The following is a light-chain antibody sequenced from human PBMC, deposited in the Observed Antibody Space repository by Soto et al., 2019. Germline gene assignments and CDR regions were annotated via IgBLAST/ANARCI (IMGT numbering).Light chain of an antibody. J-gene: IGLJ1*01. V-gene: IGLV2-14*01. CDR2: DVS. Sequence: QSALTQPASVSGSPGQSITISCTGTSSDLGGSNYVSWYQQHPGKAPKLMIYDVSNRPSGVSNRFSGSKSGNTASLTISGLQAEDEADYYCSSYTSSRTLYVFGTGTKVTVL. CDR1: SSDLGGSNY. CDR3: SSYTSSRTLYV.